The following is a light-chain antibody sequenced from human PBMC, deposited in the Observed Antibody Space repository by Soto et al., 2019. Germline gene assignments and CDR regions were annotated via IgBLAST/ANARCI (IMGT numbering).Light chain of an antibody. CDR2: GAS. CDR1: QSVSNSY. Sequence: EIVLTQSPGTLSSSPGQRATLSCRASQSVSNSYVAWYQLRPGQAPRLLIFGASTRAAGVPDRFSGSESGTDFPLTISRLEPEDFAVYYCQQYGSTWTFGQGTKVEI. V-gene: IGKV3-20*01. J-gene: IGKJ1*01. CDR3: QQYGSTWT.